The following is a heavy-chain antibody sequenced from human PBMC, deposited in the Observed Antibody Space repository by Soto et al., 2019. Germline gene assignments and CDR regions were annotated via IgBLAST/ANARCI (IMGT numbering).Heavy chain of an antibody. CDR2: VSANAEVT. CDR1: GFIFSNYA. CDR3: SKGRLSFVF. V-gene: IGHV3-23*01. Sequence: GSLRLSCAASGFIFSNYAMNWVRPAPGKGLECVSFVSANAEVTFYADSEKGCFSISRDNSKHTLYLRMNNLRAEDTAIYYCSKGRLSFVFGGQGTLVTVS. J-gene: IGHJ4*02. D-gene: IGHD2-15*01.